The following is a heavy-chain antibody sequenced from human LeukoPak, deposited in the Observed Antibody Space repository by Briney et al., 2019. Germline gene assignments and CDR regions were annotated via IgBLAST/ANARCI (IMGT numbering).Heavy chain of an antibody. V-gene: IGHV5-51*01. CDR1: GYRFTNYW. D-gene: IGHD1-14*01. CDR2: FNPGDSDT. CDR3: ARRWVPRYWGYFDL. J-gene: IGHJ2*01. Sequence: GESLKISCKGSGYRFTNYWIGWVRQMPGKALEWMGIFNPGDSDTRYSPSFQGQVTMSTDKSISTAYLQWSSLKASDTAMYYCARRWVPRYWGYFDLWGRGTLVSVSS.